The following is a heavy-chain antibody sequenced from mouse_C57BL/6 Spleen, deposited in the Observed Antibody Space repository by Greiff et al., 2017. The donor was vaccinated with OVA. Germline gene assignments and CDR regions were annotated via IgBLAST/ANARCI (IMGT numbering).Heavy chain of an antibody. CDR2: ISYSGST. CDR3: ARDRGNYAMDY. V-gene: IGHV3-1*01. Sequence: VQLKESGPGMVKPSQSLSLTCTVTGYSITSGYDWHWIRHFPGNKLEWMGYISYSGSTNYNPSLKSRISITHDTSKNHFFLKLNSVTTEDTATYYCARDRGNYAMDYWGQGTSVTVSS. CDR1: GYSITSGYD. J-gene: IGHJ4*01. D-gene: IGHD3-1*01.